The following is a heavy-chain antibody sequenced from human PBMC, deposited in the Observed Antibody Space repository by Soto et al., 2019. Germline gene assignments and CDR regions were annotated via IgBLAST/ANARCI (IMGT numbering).Heavy chain of an antibody. Sequence: PGGSLRLSCAASGFTFSSYAMSWVRQAPGKGLERVSAISGSGGSTYYADSVKGRFTISRDNSKNTLYLQMNSLRAEDTAVYYCAKKKLVVPAANYYYMDVWGKGTTVTVSS. V-gene: IGHV3-23*01. CDR2: ISGSGGST. CDR1: GFTFSSYA. D-gene: IGHD2-2*01. CDR3: AKKKLVVPAANYYYMDV. J-gene: IGHJ6*03.